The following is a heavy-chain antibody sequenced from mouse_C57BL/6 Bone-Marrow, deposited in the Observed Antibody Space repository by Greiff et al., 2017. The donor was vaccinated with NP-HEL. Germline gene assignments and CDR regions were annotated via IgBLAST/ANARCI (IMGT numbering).Heavy chain of an antibody. CDR3: TTGGTRFDD. D-gene: IGHD2-14*01. V-gene: IGHV14-4*01. CDR2: IDPENGDT. J-gene: IGHJ2*01. CDR1: GFNIKDDY. Sequence: EVQRVESGAELVWPGASVKLSCTASGFNIKDDYMHWVKQRPEQGLEWIGWIDPENGDTEYASKFQGKATITADTSSNTAYLQISSVTAEDTAVYYCTTGGTRFDDWGKGTTLTVAS.